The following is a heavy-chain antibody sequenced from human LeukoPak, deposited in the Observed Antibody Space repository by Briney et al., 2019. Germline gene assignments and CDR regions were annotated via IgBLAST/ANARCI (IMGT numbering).Heavy chain of an antibody. Sequence: SQTLSLTRTVSGGSIGSGSYYWSWIRQPAGKGLEWIGRIYTSGSTNYKPSLKSRVTISVDTYKNQFSLKLSSVTAADTAVYYCARDRSKQWLSWYFDLWGRGTLVTVSS. J-gene: IGHJ2*01. CDR2: IYTSGST. CDR3: ARDRSKQWLSWYFDL. D-gene: IGHD6-19*01. CDR1: GGSIGSGSYY. V-gene: IGHV4-61*02.